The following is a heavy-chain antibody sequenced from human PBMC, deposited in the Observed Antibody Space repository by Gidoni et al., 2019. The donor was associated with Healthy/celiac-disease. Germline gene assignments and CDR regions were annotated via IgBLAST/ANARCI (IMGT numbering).Heavy chain of an antibody. D-gene: IGHD3-22*01. Sequence: QLQLQESGPGLVKPSETLSLPCPVPGGSISSSSYYWGWIRQPPGKGLEWIGSIYYSGSTYYNPSLKSRVTISVDTSKNQFSLKLSSVTAADTAVYYCAPLLPQGFDYWGQGTLVTVSS. CDR2: IYYSGST. J-gene: IGHJ4*02. CDR1: GGSISSSSYY. V-gene: IGHV4-39*01. CDR3: APLLPQGFDY.